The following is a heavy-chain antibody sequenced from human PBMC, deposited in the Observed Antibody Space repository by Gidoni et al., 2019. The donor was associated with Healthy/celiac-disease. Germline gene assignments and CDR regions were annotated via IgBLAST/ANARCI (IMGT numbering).Heavy chain of an antibody. V-gene: IGHV3-23*01. Sequence: EVQLLESGGGLVQPGGSLRLSCAASGFTFSSDAMSWVRQAPGKGLECVSAISGSGGSTYYADSVNGLFTTSRDNSKNTLYLQMNSLRAEDTAVYYCAKDLTYCSGGSCYSKLFDYWGQGTLVTVSS. J-gene: IGHJ4*02. CDR3: AKDLTYCSGGSCYSKLFDY. CDR2: ISGSGGST. CDR1: GFTFSSDA. D-gene: IGHD2-15*01.